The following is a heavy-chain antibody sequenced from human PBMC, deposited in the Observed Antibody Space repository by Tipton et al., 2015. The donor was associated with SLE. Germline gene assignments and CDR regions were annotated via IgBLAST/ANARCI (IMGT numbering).Heavy chain of an antibody. CDR1: GDSITSYY. V-gene: IGHV4-59*01. D-gene: IGHD6-13*01. CDR2: VYYTGFT. CDR3: AKTSSRYPYFDY. J-gene: IGHJ4*02. Sequence: TLSLTCTVSGDSITSYYWSWIRQSPGKGLEWIGYVYYTGFTSYNPSLKSRVTISLDTSKNQFSLNVNSVTAADTAVYYCAKTSSRYPYFDYWGQGTLVTVSS.